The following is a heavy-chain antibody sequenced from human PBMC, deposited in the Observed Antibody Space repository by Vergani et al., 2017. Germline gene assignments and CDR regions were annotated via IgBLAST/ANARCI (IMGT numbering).Heavy chain of an antibody. J-gene: IGHJ6*02. V-gene: IGHV1-18*01. CDR1: GYTFTSYG. Sequence: QVQLVQSGAEVKKPGASVKVSCKASGYTFTSYGISWVRQAPGQGLEWMGWISAYNGNTNYAQKLQGRVTMTTATSTSTAYMELRSLRSDETAVYYCARIDIVVVPAAMHYYYYGMDVWGQGTTVTVSS. CDR3: ARIDIVVVPAAMHYYYYGMDV. D-gene: IGHD2-2*01. CDR2: ISAYNGNT.